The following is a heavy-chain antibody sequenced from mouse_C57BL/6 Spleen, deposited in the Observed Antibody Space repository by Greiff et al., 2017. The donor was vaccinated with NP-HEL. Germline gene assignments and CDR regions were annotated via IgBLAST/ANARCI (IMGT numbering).Heavy chain of an antibody. V-gene: IGHV1-76*01. J-gene: IGHJ3*01. CDR3: ASGYYGSSPWFAY. CDR1: GYTFTDYY. Sequence: QVQLKESGAELVRPGASVKLSCKASGYTFTDYYINWVKQRPGQGLEWIARIYPGSGNTYYNEKFKGKDTLTAEKSSSTAYMQLSSLTSEDSAVYFCASGYYGSSPWFAYWGQGTLVTVSA. CDR2: IYPGSGNT. D-gene: IGHD1-1*01.